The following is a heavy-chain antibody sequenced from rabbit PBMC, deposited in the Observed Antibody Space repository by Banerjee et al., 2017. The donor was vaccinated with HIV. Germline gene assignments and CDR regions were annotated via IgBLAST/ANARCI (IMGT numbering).Heavy chain of an antibody. CDR1: GFDLSSYYY. D-gene: IGHD6-1*01. V-gene: IGHV1S45*01. CDR3: ARSFFYAYKL. J-gene: IGHJ3*01. CDR2: IDTGSSGST. Sequence: QEQLEESGGGLVKPEGSLTLTCKASGFDLSSYYYMCWVRQAPGKGLEWIACIDTGSSGSTYYASWAKGRFTISKTSSTTVTLQMTSLTAADTATYFCARSFFYAYKLWGQGTLVTVS.